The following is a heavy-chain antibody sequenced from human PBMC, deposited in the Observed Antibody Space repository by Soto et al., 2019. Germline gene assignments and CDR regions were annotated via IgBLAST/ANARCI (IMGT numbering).Heavy chain of an antibody. V-gene: IGHV4-30-2*02. J-gene: IGHJ6*02. Sequence: ASETLSLTCAVSGGSISSGGYSWSWIRQPPGKGLEWIGYMYHSGSTYYNPSLKSRVSISLDTSKNQFSLKLSSVTAAETAVYYCGSLAYGWGNGYYDYGMDVWGQGTTVTVSS. D-gene: IGHD3-10*01. CDR3: GSLAYGWGNGYYDYGMDV. CDR1: GGSISSGGYS. CDR2: MYHSGST.